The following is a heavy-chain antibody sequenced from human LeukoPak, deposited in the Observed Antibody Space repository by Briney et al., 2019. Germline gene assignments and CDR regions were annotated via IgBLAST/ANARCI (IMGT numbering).Heavy chain of an antibody. CDR1: GFPFSSYS. J-gene: IGHJ4*02. CDR2: ISYHGSNT. V-gene: IGHV3-30*04. D-gene: IGHD3/OR15-3a*01. CDR3: ARSPEGLGQGHLDS. Sequence: GALRLSCAASGFPFSSYSMHWVRQAPGKGLEWLTLISYHGSNTDYTDSVKGRFTVSRDNSKNTLFLQMNSLRVEDTAIYFCARSPEGLGQGHLDSWGQGTLVTVSS.